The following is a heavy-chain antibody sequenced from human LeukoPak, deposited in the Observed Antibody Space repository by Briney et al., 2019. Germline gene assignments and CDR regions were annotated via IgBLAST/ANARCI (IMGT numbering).Heavy chain of an antibody. CDR1: GFTFSNYG. J-gene: IGHJ4*02. CDR3: ARGGSDTAMAHDY. CDR2: IWYDGSNV. Sequence: GGSLRLSCAASGFTFSNYGMHWARQAPGEGLGWGGVIWYDGSNVKYPDSVKGRFTISRDNSKNMMYLQMNSLRAEDTAVYFCARGGSDTAMAHDYWGQGTLVTVSS. D-gene: IGHD5-18*01. V-gene: IGHV3-33*01.